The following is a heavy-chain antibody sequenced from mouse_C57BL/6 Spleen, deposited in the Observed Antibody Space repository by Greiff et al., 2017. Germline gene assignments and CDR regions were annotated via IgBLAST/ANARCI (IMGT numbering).Heavy chain of an antibody. CDR3: ARGPGYAMDY. CDR1: GYSITSGYY. V-gene: IGHV3-6*01. CDR2: ITYDGSN. Sequence: EVKLQESGPGLVKPSQSLSLTCSVTGYSITSGYYWNWIRQFPGNKLEWMGYITYDGSNNYNPSLKNRISFTRDKSKNQFFLKLTSVTTEDTATCYCARGPGYAMDYWGQGTSVTVSS. J-gene: IGHJ4*01.